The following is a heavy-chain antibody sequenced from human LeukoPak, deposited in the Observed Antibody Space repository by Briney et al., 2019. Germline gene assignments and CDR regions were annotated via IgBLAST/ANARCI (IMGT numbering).Heavy chain of an antibody. CDR1: GGSISSYY. D-gene: IGHD3-22*01. Sequence: SETLSLTCTVSGGSISSYYRSWIRQPPGKGLEWIGYIYYSGSTNYNPSLKSRVTISVDTSKNQFSLKLSSVTAADTAVYYCARHDDYYDSSGYVDYWGQGTLVTVSS. CDR3: ARHDDYYDSSGYVDY. CDR2: IYYSGST. J-gene: IGHJ4*02. V-gene: IGHV4-59*08.